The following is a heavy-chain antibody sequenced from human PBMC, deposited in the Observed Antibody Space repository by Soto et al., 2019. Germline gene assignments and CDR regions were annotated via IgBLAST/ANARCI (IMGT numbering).Heavy chain of an antibody. V-gene: IGHV3-74*01. CDR1: GFTFSSYW. J-gene: IGHJ4*02. Sequence: VGSLRLSCAASGFTFSSYWMHWVRRAPGKGLVWVSRINNDGSTTTYADSVKGRFTISRDDAKNTLYLEMNSLRAEDTAVYYCVRGYSGTYRIDNWGQGTPVTVSS. CDR2: INNDGSTT. D-gene: IGHD1-26*01. CDR3: VRGYSGTYRIDN.